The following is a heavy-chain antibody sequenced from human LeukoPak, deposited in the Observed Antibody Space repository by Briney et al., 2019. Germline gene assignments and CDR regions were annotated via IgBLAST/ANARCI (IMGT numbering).Heavy chain of an antibody. CDR3: ARYCSGGSCHHTDAFDI. Sequence: GGSLRLSCADSGFTFSSYAMHWVRQAPGKGLEWVAVISYDGSNKYYADSVRGRFTISRDNSKNTLYLQMNSLRAEDTAVYYCARYCSGGSCHHTDAFDIWGQGTMVTVSS. CDR1: GFTFSSYA. CDR2: ISYDGSNK. D-gene: IGHD2-15*01. V-gene: IGHV3-30*04. J-gene: IGHJ3*02.